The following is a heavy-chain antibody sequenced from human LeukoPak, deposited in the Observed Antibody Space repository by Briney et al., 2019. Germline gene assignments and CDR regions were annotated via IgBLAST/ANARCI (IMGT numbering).Heavy chain of an antibody. CDR3: AKDRGSGWFDY. V-gene: IGHV3-30*18. Sequence: GGSLRLSCAASGFTFSSYGMHWVRQAPGKGLEWVAVISYDGSNKYYADSVKGRFTISRDNSKNTLYLQMNSLRAEDTAVYYCAKDRGSGWFDYWGQGTLVTDSS. J-gene: IGHJ4*02. CDR1: GFTFSSYG. CDR2: ISYDGSNK. D-gene: IGHD6-19*01.